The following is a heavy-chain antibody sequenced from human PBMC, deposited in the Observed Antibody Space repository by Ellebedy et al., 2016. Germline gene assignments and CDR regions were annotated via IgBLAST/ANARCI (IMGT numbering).Heavy chain of an antibody. CDR1: GFIFRDYT. J-gene: IGHJ4*02. CDR3: ARENQWLIKSGYFDY. Sequence: GGSLRLSXGGSGFIFRDYTMNWVRQAPGKGLEWVSGVSGSGGDTLYADSVKGRFIISRDNSNNKIYLQLNSLRAEDTAVYYCARENQWLIKSGYFDYWGQGTPVTVSS. CDR2: VSGSGGDT. V-gene: IGHV3-23*01. D-gene: IGHD6-19*01.